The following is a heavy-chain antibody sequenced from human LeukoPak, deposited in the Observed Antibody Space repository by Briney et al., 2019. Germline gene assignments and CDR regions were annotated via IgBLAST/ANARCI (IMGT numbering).Heavy chain of an antibody. J-gene: IGHJ4*02. V-gene: IGHV3-7*03. CDR2: IKQDGSDI. D-gene: IGHD3-10*01. CDR3: AKVMWIRGQWPIDY. Sequence: PGGSLGLSCAASGFTFSSYWMSWVRQAPGKGLEWVANIKQDGSDINYVDSVKGRFTISRDNSKNTLYLQMNSLRAEDTAVYYCAKVMWIRGQWPIDYWGQGTLVTVSS. CDR1: GFTFSSYW.